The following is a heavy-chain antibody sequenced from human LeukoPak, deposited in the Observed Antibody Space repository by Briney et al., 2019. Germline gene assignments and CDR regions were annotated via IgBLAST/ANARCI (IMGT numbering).Heavy chain of an antibody. Sequence: ASVKVSCKASGYTFTSYDINWVRQATGQGLEWMGWMNPNSGNTGYAQKFQGRVTITRNTSISTAYMELSSLRSEDTAVYYCAREIYPTTVTTGGTVSDPWGQGTLVTVSS. D-gene: IGHD4-11*01. CDR1: GYTFTSYD. J-gene: IGHJ5*02. CDR3: AREIYPTTVTTGGTVSDP. V-gene: IGHV1-8*03. CDR2: MNPNSGNT.